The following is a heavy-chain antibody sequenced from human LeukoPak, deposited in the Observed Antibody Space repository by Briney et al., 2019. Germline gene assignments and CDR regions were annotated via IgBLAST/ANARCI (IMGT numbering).Heavy chain of an antibody. J-gene: IGHJ3*02. CDR2: IYHSGST. V-gene: IGHV4-4*02. D-gene: IGHD2-15*01. CDR1: GGSISSSNW. Sequence: SGTLSLTCAVSGGSISSSNWWSWVRHPPGKGLEWIGEIYHSGSTNYNPSLKSRVTISVDKSKNQFSLKLSSVSAADTAVYYCAKRLGLGYCSGGSCPDAFDIWGQGTMVTVSS. CDR3: AKRLGLGYCSGGSCPDAFDI.